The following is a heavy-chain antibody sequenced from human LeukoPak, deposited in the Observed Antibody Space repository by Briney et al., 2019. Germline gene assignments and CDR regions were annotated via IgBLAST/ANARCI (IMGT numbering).Heavy chain of an antibody. J-gene: IGHJ4*02. CDR3: ARDLGYYYDSSGYSDY. D-gene: IGHD3-22*01. CDR2: ISSSSSFI. Sequence: GGSLRLSCAASGFTFSSYTMNWVRQAPGKGLEWVSSISSSSSFIYYADSLKGRFTISRDNAKNSLYLQMNSLRAEDTAVYYCARDLGYYYDSSGYSDYWGQGTLVTVSS. V-gene: IGHV3-21*01. CDR1: GFTFSSYT.